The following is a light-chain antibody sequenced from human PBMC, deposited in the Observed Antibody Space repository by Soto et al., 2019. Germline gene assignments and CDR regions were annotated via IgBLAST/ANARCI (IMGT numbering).Light chain of an antibody. V-gene: IGKV3-20*01. CDR1: QFVGGSY. Sequence: EIVLTQSPGTLSLSPGERATLSCRASQFVGGSYLAWYQQKPGQAPRLLLYGASNVAPGIPDRFSGSGSGTDFTLTISRLEPEDFAVYYCQRYAASPYTFGQGTKLEIK. CDR2: GAS. CDR3: QRYAASPYT. J-gene: IGKJ2*01.